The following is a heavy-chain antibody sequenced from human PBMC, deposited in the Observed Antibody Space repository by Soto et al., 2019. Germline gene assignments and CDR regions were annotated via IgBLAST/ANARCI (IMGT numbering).Heavy chain of an antibody. CDR2: IWYDGSNK. CDR3: ARVEIWEGSGYYSNDAFDI. J-gene: IGHJ3*02. Sequence: GGSLRLSCAASGFTFSSYGMHWVRQAPGKGLEWVAVIWYDGSNKYYADSVKGRFTISRDNSKNTLYLQMNSLRAEDTAVYYCARVEIWEGSGYYSNDAFDIWGQGTMVTVSS. D-gene: IGHD3-22*01. V-gene: IGHV3-33*01. CDR1: GFTFSSYG.